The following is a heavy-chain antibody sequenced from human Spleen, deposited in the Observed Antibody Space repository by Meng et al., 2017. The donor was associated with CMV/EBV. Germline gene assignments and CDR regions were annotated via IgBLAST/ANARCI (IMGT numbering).Heavy chain of an antibody. D-gene: IGHD2/OR15-2a*01. J-gene: IGHJ3*02. CDR1: GYTFTDYF. V-gene: IGHV1-2*02. CDR2: INPNSGGT. CDR3: ARDSMTHAFDI. Sequence: ASVKVSCKASGYTFTDYFMHWVRQAPGYGLEWMGWINPNSGGTNFAQKFQGRVTMTRDTSISTAYMELSRLRSDDTAVYYCARDSMTHAFDIWGQGTMVTVSS.